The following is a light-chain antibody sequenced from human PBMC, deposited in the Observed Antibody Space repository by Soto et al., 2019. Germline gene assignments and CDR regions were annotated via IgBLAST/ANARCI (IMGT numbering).Light chain of an antibody. CDR1: QTINTW. Sequence: DIQMTQSPSTLSASVGDRVTITCRASQTINTWLAWYQQKPGKAPKLLIYRASNLVSGVPSRFSGSGSGTEFTLTISRMQPDDFSFYYCQQYETYSGTFGPGAKVDI. V-gene: IGKV1-5*03. CDR3: QQYETYSGT. J-gene: IGKJ3*01. CDR2: RAS.